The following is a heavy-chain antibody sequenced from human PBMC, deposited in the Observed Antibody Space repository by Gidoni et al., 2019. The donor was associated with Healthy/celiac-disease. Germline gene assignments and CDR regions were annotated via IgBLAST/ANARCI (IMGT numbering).Heavy chain of an antibody. J-gene: IGHJ3*02. CDR2: INHSGST. Sequence: QVQLQQWGAGLLKPSETLSLTCAVYGGSFSGYYWSWIRQPPGKGLEWIGEINHSGSTNYNPSLKSRVTISVDTSKNQFSLKLSSVTAADTAVYYCARVGRWNPDAFDIWGQGTMVTVSS. V-gene: IGHV4-34*01. CDR3: ARVGRWNPDAFDI. D-gene: IGHD1-1*01. CDR1: GGSFSGYY.